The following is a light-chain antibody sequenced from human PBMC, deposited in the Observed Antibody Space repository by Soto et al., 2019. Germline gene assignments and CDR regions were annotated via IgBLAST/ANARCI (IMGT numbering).Light chain of an antibody. CDR3: AAWVDSLGGVV. CDR1: SSNIGSNY. Sequence: QSVLTQPPSASGTPGQRVTISCSGSSSNIGSNYVYWYQQLPGTAPKLLIYRNNQRPSGVPDRFSGSKSGTSASLAISGPRSEDGVIYYCAAWVDSLGGVVFGGGTRRTV. J-gene: IGLJ3*02. CDR2: RNN. V-gene: IGLV1-47*01.